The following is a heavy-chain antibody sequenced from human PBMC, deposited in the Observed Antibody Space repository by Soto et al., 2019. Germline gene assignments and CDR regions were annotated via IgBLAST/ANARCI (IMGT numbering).Heavy chain of an antibody. D-gene: IGHD3-10*01. CDR1: GGSISSGGYS. Sequence: QLQLQESGSGLVKPSQTLSLTCAVSGGSISSGGYSWSWIRQPPGKGLEWIGYIYHGGNSYYNPSLKSRVTISIDSSQKQFCLNLSSVTAADTAVYYCASEFGYYFDYWGQGTLVTVSS. J-gene: IGHJ4*02. CDR3: ASEFGYYFDY. V-gene: IGHV4-30-2*01. CDR2: IYHGGNS.